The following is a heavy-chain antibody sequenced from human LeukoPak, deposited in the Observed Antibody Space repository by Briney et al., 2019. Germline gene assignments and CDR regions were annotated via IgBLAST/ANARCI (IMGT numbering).Heavy chain of an antibody. CDR1: GFTFSSYA. CDR3: GEWGGGSGYHTW. Sequence: GGSLRLSCAASGFTFSSYAMSWVRQAPGRRLEWVSAISGSGGSTYYADSVKGRFTISRDNSKNTLYLQLNSLRAQARPVYYCGEWGGGSGYHTWGGQGTLVTVSS. J-gene: IGHJ4*02. V-gene: IGHV3-23*01. CDR2: ISGSGGST. D-gene: IGHD3-22*01.